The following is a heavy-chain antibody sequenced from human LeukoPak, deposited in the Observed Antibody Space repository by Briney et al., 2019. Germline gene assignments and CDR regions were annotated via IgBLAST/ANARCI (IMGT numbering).Heavy chain of an antibody. Sequence: GGSLRLSCAASGFTFSSYAMHWVRQAPGKGLEWVAVISYDGSNKYHADSVKGRFTISRDNSKDTLYLQMNSLRAEDTAVYYCARDPPIFYWGQGTLVTVSS. CDR3: ARDPPIFY. J-gene: IGHJ4*02. CDR1: GFTFSSYA. D-gene: IGHD2/OR15-2a*01. V-gene: IGHV3-30-3*01. CDR2: ISYDGSNK.